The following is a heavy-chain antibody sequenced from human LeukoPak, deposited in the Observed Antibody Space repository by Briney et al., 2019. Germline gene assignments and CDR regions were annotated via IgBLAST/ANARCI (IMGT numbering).Heavy chain of an antibody. Sequence: GESLKISCKGSGYSFTNYWIAWVRQMPGKGLEWMGVIYPGDSDTRYSPSLQGQVTISADKSISTAYLQWSSLKASDTAMYYCARGTIFCSSTSCYVGAFDIWGQGTMVTVSS. V-gene: IGHV5-51*01. CDR3: ARGTIFCSSTSCYVGAFDI. CDR1: GYSFTNYW. D-gene: IGHD2-2*01. CDR2: IYPGDSDT. J-gene: IGHJ3*02.